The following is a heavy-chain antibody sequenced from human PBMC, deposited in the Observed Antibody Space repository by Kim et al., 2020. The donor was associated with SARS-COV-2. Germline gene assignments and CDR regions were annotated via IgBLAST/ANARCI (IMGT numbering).Heavy chain of an antibody. CDR1: GFSFENHA. V-gene: IGHV3-43*02. D-gene: IGHD2-15*01. CDR2: ISGNSESK. Sequence: GGSLRLSCAASGFSFENHAMHWVRQVPGKGLEWVSLISGNSESKYYVDSVKDRFTISRDNTRNSLSLQMNSLRIEDSAIYYCAKDSLRCSDGRCYSYLDSWGQGTLVTVAS. J-gene: IGHJ4*02. CDR3: AKDSLRCSDGRCYSYLDS.